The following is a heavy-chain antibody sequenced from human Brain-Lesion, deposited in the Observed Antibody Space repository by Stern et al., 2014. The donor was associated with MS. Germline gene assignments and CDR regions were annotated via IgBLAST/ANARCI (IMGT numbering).Heavy chain of an antibody. Sequence: VQLVQSGPGLVKPSQTLSLTCTVSGGAVSSGDRYWSWIRQHPEKGLEWLGYIAYSGNTYYNPSLESRVTISTEWSKNQFSLKLRSVTAADTAVYYCARVTEFLRFFYPDYWGQGIRVTVSS. D-gene: IGHD3-3*01. CDR3: ARVTEFLRFFYPDY. V-gene: IGHV4-31*03. J-gene: IGHJ4*02. CDR2: IAYSGNT. CDR1: GGAVSSGDRY.